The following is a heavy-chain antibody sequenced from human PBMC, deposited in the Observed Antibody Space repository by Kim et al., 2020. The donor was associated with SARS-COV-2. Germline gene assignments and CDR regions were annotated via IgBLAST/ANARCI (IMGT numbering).Heavy chain of an antibody. J-gene: IGHJ4*02. CDR3: ARDERMAIFGVGYYFDY. D-gene: IGHD3-3*01. Sequence: KFQGRVTITRDTSASTAYMELSSLRSEDTAVYYCARDERMAIFGVGYYFDYWGQGTLVTVSS. V-gene: IGHV1-3*01.